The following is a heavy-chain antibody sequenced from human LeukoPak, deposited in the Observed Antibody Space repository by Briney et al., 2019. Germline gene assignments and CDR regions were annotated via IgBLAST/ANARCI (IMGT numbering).Heavy chain of an antibody. V-gene: IGHV4-39*07. CDR1: GGSISSSSYY. CDR2: IYYSGST. D-gene: IGHD3-10*01. CDR3: ARGVEQQFDY. Sequence: PSETLSLTCTVSGGSISSSSYYWGWIRQPPGKGLEWIGSIYYSGSTYYNPSLKSRVTISVDTSKKQFSLNLRSMTAADTAVYYCARGVEQQFDYWGQGTLVTVSS. J-gene: IGHJ4*02.